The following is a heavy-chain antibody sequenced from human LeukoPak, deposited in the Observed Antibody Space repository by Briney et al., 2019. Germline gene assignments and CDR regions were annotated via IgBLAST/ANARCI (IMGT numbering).Heavy chain of an antibody. CDR3: AREVGCSSTSCYGSVDYYYMDV. D-gene: IGHD2-2*01. J-gene: IGHJ6*03. Sequence: SGTLSLTCAVYGGSFSGYYWSWIRQPPGKGLEWIGEINHSGSTNYHPSLKSRVTISVDTSKNQFSLKLSSVTAADTAVYYCAREVGCSSTSCYGSVDYYYMDVWGKGTTVTISS. V-gene: IGHV4-34*01. CDR1: GGSFSGYY. CDR2: INHSGST.